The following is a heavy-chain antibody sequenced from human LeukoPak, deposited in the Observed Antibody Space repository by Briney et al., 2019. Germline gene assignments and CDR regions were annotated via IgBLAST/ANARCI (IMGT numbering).Heavy chain of an antibody. Sequence: ASVKVSCKASGYTFTSYGISWVRQAPGQGLEWMRWISAYNGNTNYAQKLQGRVTMTTDTSTSTAYMELRSLRSDDTAVYYCARDHRGWDAFDIWGQGTMVTVSS. D-gene: IGHD6-19*01. V-gene: IGHV1-18*01. CDR1: GYTFTSYG. J-gene: IGHJ3*02. CDR2: ISAYNGNT. CDR3: ARDHRGWDAFDI.